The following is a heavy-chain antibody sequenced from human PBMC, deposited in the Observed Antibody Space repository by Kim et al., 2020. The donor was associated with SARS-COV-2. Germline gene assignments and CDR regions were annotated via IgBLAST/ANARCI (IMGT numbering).Heavy chain of an antibody. CDR1: GGSISSYY. CDR2: IYYSGST. J-gene: IGHJ4*02. Sequence: SETLSLTCTVSGGSISSYYWSWIRQPPGKGLEWIGYIYYSGSTNYNPSLKSRVTISVDTSKNQFSLKLSSVTVADTAVYYCARQGGVGATTVDYWGQGTPVTVSS. V-gene: IGHV4-59*08. CDR3: ARQGGVGATTVDY. D-gene: IGHD1-26*01.